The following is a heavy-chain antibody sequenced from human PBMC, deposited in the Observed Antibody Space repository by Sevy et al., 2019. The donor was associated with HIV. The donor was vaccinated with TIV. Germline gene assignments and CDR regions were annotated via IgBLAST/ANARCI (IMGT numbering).Heavy chain of an antibody. V-gene: IGHV3-11*04. CDR2: ISSPGGTI. D-gene: IGHD3-16*01. CDR1: GFIFSDYP. Sequence: GGSLRLSCTASGFIFSDYPMNWIRQAPGKGLVWVSYISSPGGTIYYADSLKGRFTISRDNTKNSLYLQMNSLKPEDTAIYYCAREGGELAMDVWGKGTTVTVSS. CDR3: AREGGELAMDV. J-gene: IGHJ6*03.